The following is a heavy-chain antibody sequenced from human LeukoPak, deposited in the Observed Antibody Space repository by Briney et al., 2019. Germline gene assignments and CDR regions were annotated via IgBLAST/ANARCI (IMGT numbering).Heavy chain of an antibody. CDR1: GFTVSDNC. CDR2: IYSDGDT. D-gene: IGHD3-10*01. Sequence: EGSLRLSCVASGFTVSDNCMSWVRQAPGKGLEWVSVIYSDGDTYFSDSVKGRFTISRDNSKNTLFLQMNSLRAEDTAVYYCARERIYFGSGRDLTDARLFYYYGMDIWGQGTTVTVSS. V-gene: IGHV3-53*01. J-gene: IGHJ6*02. CDR3: ARERIYFGSGRDLTDARLFYYYGMDI.